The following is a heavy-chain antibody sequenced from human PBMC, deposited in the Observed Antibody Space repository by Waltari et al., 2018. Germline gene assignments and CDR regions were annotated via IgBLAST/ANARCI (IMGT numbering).Heavy chain of an antibody. D-gene: IGHD5-18*01. J-gene: IGHJ4*02. CDR1: GFTVSTTH. CDR3: SRARDEDTAMVFFDH. CDR2: IYPAGST. Sequence: DVQLVESGGGLVHPGGSLRLSCAASGFTVSTTHMSWVRQAPGKGLVWVSIIYPAGSTDNADSVVCRFTISRDVSQNTLHLQMNNLRPEDTAVYYCSRARDEDTAMVFFDHWGQGTLVSVSS. V-gene: IGHV3-66*02.